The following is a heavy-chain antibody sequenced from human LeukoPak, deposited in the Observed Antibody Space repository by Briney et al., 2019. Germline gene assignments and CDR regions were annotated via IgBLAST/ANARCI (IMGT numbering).Heavy chain of an antibody. V-gene: IGHV3-30*01. Sequence: PGGSLRLSCAASGFTFSSYAMHWVRQAPGKGLEWVAVISYDGSNKYYADSVKGRFTISRDNSKNTLYLQMNSLRAEDTAVYYCARERRDGYNLPSWAFDIWGQGTMVTVSS. D-gene: IGHD5-24*01. J-gene: IGHJ3*02. CDR3: ARERRDGYNLPSWAFDI. CDR1: GFTFSSYA. CDR2: ISYDGSNK.